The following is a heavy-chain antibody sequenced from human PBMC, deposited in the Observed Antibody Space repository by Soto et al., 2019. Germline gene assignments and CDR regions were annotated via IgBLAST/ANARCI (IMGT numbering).Heavy chain of an antibody. Sequence: QVQLQESGPGLVKPSQTLSLTCTVSGGSISSGGYYWSWIRQHPGKGLEWIGYIYYSGSTYYHPSLKSLVTISVDTAKNQFSLKLSSVTAADTAVYYCARVTTTMVRGVIDYWGQGPLVTVSS. D-gene: IGHD3-10*01. J-gene: IGHJ4*02. CDR1: GGSISSGGYY. V-gene: IGHV4-31*01. CDR3: ARVTTTMVRGVIDY. CDR2: IYYSGST.